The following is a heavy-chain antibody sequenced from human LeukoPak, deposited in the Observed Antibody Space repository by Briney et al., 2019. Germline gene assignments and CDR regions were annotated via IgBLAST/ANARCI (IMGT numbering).Heavy chain of an antibody. CDR2: IIPIFGTA. D-gene: IGHD6-6*01. V-gene: IGHV1-69*05. J-gene: IGHJ4*02. CDR1: GGTFSSYA. CDR3: ARAPSIAAPFDY. Sequence: SVKVSCKASGGTFSSYAISWVRQAPGQGLEWMGGIIPIFGTANYAQKFQGRVTITTDESMSTAYMELSSLRSEDTAVYYCARAPSIAAPFDYWGQGTLVTVSS.